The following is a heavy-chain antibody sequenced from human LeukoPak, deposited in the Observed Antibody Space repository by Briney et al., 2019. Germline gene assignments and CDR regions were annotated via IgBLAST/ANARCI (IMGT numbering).Heavy chain of an antibody. CDR2: INAGNGNT. J-gene: IGHJ4*02. V-gene: IGHV1-3*01. CDR3: ARGYSGYDFDY. D-gene: IGHD5-12*01. CDR1: GYTFTNFP. Sequence: ASVKVSCTASGYTFTNFPIHRVRQAPGQRLEWMGWINAGNGNTKYSQKFQGRVTITRDTSATTAYMELSSLRSEDTTVYYCARGYSGYDFDYWGQGTLVTISS.